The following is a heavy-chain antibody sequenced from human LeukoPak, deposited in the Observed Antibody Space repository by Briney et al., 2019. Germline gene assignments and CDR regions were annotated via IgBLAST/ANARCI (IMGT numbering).Heavy chain of an antibody. Sequence: GGSLRLSCAASGFTFSNAWMSWVRQAPGKGLGWVGRIKSKAAAGTPDYAAPVKGRFTISRDDSKNTLYLQMNSLKTEDTAVYYCTTPQHYYYDSSGYLGYYYGMDVWGQGTTVTVSS. CDR1: GFTFSNAW. D-gene: IGHD3-22*01. CDR3: TTPQHYYYDSSGYLGYYYGMDV. V-gene: IGHV3-15*01. J-gene: IGHJ6*02. CDR2: IKSKAAAGTP.